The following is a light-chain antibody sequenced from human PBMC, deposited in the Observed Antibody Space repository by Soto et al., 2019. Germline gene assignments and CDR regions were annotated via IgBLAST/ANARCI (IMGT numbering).Light chain of an antibody. Sequence: EIVRTQSPVTLSLSPGERATLSCRASQSFRGLLAWYQQKPGQAPRLLIYDASNRATGIPARFSGSGSGTDFTLTISSLEPEDFAVYYCQQRSNWPLAFGGGTKVDI. CDR2: DAS. J-gene: IGKJ4*01. CDR3: QQRSNWPLA. CDR1: QSFRGL. V-gene: IGKV3-11*01.